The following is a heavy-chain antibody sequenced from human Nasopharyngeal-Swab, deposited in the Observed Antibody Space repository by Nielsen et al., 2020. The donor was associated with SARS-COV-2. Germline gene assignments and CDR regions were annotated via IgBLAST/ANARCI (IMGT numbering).Heavy chain of an antibody. CDR1: GFTFSSYS. Sequence: GESLKIACAASGFTFSSYSMNWVRQAPGKGLEWVSSISSSSSYIYYADSVKGRFTISRDNAKNSLYLQMNSLRAEDTAVYYCARKPLDIWGQGTMVTVSS. J-gene: IGHJ3*02. CDR2: ISSSSSYI. V-gene: IGHV3-21*01. CDR3: ARKPLDI.